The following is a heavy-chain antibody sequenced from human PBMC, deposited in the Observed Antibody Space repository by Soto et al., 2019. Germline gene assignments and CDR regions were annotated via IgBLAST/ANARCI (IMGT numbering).Heavy chain of an antibody. Sequence: QVQLVESGGGVVQPGRSLRLSCAASGFTFSSYAMHVVRQAPGKGLEWVAVISYDGSNKYYADSVKGRFTISRDNSKNTLYLQMNSLRAEDTAVYYCARSVVVAATQGEYFDYWGQGTLVTVSS. D-gene: IGHD2-15*01. CDR1: GFTFSSYA. CDR3: ARSVVVAATQGEYFDY. V-gene: IGHV3-30-3*01. J-gene: IGHJ4*02. CDR2: ISYDGSNK.